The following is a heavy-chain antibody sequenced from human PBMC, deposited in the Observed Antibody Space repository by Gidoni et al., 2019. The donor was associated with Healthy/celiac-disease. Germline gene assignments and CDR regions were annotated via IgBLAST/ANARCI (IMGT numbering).Heavy chain of an antibody. D-gene: IGHD2-15*01. CDR1: GLTFSGDA. J-gene: IGHJ4*02. V-gene: IGHV3-73*02. Sequence: EVQLEESGGGLVQPGGSLKRSCAASGLTFSGDAIHWVRQASGKGLVWVGRISSKAHRYATAYAASVNVRFLISRDDSQITAYLHMNSLKTEDTAVYYCTTRYCSGGSCAGSRGQGTLVTVSS. CDR2: ISSKAHRYAT. CDR3: TTRYCSGGSCAGS.